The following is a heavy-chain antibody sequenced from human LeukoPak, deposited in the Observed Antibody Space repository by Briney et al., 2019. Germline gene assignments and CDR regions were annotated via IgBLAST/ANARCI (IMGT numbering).Heavy chain of an antibody. CDR2: IKEDGTNK. CDR1: GFTFSSYW. J-gene: IGHJ3*02. V-gene: IGHV3-7*01. Sequence: GGSLRHSCAASGFTFSSYWMSWVRQAPGKGLEWAANIKEDGTNKYYVGSVRGRFTISRDNAKNSLYLQMNSLRADDTAMYYCAREARGTRAAFDIWGQGTMVTVFS. D-gene: IGHD2-8*01. CDR3: AREARGTRAAFDI.